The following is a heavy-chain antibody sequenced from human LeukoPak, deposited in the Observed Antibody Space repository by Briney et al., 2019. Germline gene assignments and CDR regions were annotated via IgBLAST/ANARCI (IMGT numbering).Heavy chain of an antibody. V-gene: IGHV3-21*01. Sequence: PGGSLRLSCAASGFTFSSYSMNWVRQAPGKGLEWVSSISSSSSYIYYADSVKGRFTISRDNAKNSLYLQMNSLRAEDTAVYYCARDSRTGSDLNWFDPWGQGTLVTVSS. D-gene: IGHD3-10*01. CDR3: ARDSRTGSDLNWFDP. J-gene: IGHJ5*02. CDR2: ISSSSSYI. CDR1: GFTFSSYS.